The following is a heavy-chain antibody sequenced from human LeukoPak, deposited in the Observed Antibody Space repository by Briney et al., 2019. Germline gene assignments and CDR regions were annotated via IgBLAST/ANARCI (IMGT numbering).Heavy chain of an antibody. J-gene: IGHJ4*02. V-gene: IGHV3-48*01. D-gene: IGHD5-12*01. CDR1: GFTFSSYG. Sequence: QPGGSLRLSCAASGFTFSSYGMNWVRQAPGKGLEWVSYISSSSSTIYYADSVKGRFTISRDNAKSSLYLQMNSLRAEDTAVYYCARPTTIVAPAPEDWGQGTLVTVSS. CDR3: ARPTTIVAPAPED. CDR2: ISSSSSTI.